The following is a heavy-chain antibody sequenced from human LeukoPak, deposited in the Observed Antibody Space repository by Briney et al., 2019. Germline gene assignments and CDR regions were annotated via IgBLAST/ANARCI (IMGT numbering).Heavy chain of an antibody. J-gene: IGHJ4*02. D-gene: IGHD3-16*02. Sequence: ASVKVSCKASGYTFSSYYIYWVRQAPGHGLEWMGIINPISGATDYAQKFQGRVTMTRDTSTSTVYMELSSLRSEDTAMYYCARLPYRDGVAQDYWGQGTLVTVSP. CDR2: INPISGAT. CDR1: GYTFSSYY. V-gene: IGHV1-46*01. CDR3: ARLPYRDGVAQDY.